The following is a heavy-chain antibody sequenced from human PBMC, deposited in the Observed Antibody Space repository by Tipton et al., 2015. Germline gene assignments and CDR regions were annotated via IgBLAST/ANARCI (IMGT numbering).Heavy chain of an antibody. J-gene: IGHJ4*02. D-gene: IGHD2-21*02. CDR1: SDSISKYY. V-gene: IGHV4-59*08. CDR3: ASPSLPHDRGDYYFQS. CDR2: IQYSGST. Sequence: TLSLTCSVSSDSISKYYWSWIRQPPGKELEWIGYIQYSGSTNYNPSLKSRVTISVDTSENQFSLKLSSVTAADTAVYYCASPSLPHDRGDYYFQSWGQGSLVTVSS.